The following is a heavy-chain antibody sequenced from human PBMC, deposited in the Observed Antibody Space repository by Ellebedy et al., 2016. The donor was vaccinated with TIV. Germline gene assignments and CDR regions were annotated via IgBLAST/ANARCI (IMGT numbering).Heavy chain of an antibody. CDR2: ISGSGDST. CDR1: GFTFTNYA. D-gene: IGHD5-12*01. V-gene: IGHV3-23*01. Sequence: GESLKISCAASGFTFTNYAMSWVRQAPGKGLEWVATISGSGDSTYYADSVKGRFTISRDNSKNTLYLQMNSLRVEDTAVYYCAKGLGAYDLGGDYWGQGTLV. CDR3: AKGLGAYDLGGDY. J-gene: IGHJ4*02.